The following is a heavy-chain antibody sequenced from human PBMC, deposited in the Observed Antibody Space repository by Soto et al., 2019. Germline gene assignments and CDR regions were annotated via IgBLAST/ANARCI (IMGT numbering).Heavy chain of an antibody. CDR3: AKGWALGSVYFRGDAFDI. J-gene: IGHJ3*02. V-gene: IGHV6-1*01. CDR1: GDSVSRNSAA. Sequence: SQTLSLTCAISGDSVSRNSAAWNWIRQSPSRGLEWLGRTYYRSKWYNDYAVSVKSRITIKPDTSKNQFSLQLDSVTPEDTAVYYCAKGWALGSVYFRGDAFDIWGQGTMFT. CDR2: TYYRSKWYN. D-gene: IGHD3-22*01.